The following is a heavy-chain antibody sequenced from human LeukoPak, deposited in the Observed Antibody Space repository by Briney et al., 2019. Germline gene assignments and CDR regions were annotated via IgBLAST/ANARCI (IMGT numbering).Heavy chain of an antibody. CDR1: GGSFSGYY. Sequence: SETLSLTCAVYGGSFSGYYWSWIRQPPGKGLEWIGEINHSGSTNYNPSLKSRVTISVDTSKNQFSLKLSSVTAADTAVYYCARQRREYYYDSSGCSIRSYMDVWGKGTTVTVSS. CDR2: INHSGST. CDR3: ARQRREYYYDSSGCSIRSYMDV. J-gene: IGHJ6*03. V-gene: IGHV4-34*01. D-gene: IGHD3-22*01.